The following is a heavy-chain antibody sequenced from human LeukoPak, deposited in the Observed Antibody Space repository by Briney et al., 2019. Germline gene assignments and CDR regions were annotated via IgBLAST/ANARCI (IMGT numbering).Heavy chain of an antibody. CDR2: IWYDGSNK. Sequence: QSGGSLRLSCAASGFTFSSYGMHWVRQAPGKGLEWVAVIWYDGSNKYYADSVKGRFTISRDNSKNTLYLQMNSLRAEDTAVYYCARDIGGIVATIEELVPDGGVDYWGQGTLVTVSS. J-gene: IGHJ4*02. D-gene: IGHD5-12*01. CDR3: ARDIGGIVATIEELVPDGGVDY. CDR1: GFTFSSYG. V-gene: IGHV3-33*01.